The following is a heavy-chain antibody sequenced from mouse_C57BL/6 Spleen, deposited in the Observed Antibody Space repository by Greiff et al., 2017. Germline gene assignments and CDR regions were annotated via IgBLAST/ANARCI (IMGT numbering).Heavy chain of an antibody. D-gene: IGHD2-4*01. V-gene: IGHV1-64*01. Sequence: QVQLQQPGAELVKPGASVKLSCKASGYTFTSYWMHWVKQRPGQGLEWIGMIHPNSGSTNYNEKFKSKATLTVDKSSSAAYMQLSSLTSEASAVYYCARSDDYVVYFDYWGQGTTLTVSS. CDR1: GYTFTSYW. CDR2: IHPNSGST. J-gene: IGHJ2*01. CDR3: ARSDDYVVYFDY.